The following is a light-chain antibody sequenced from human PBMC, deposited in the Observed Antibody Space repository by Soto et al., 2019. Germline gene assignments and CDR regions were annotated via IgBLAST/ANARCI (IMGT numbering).Light chain of an antibody. Sequence: EIQMTPAPSFLASSVGGRVNNPFPANQSISSYLNWYQQKPGKAPKLLIYAASSLQSGVPSRFSGSGSGTDFTLTISSLQPEDFATYYCQQSYSTPPTFGQGTKVEIK. CDR1: QSISSY. J-gene: IGKJ1*01. CDR3: QQSYSTPPT. CDR2: AAS. V-gene: IGKV1-39*01.